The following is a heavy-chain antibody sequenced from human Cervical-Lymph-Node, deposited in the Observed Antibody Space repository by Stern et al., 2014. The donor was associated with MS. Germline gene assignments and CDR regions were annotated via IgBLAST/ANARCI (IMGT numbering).Heavy chain of an antibody. V-gene: IGHV4-39*01. CDR3: ARHKGSGLRNFDY. Sequence: QLQLQESGPGLVKPSETLSLTCTVSGGSISSSSYYWGWVRQPPGKGLEWFGIFYYSGSTSYTPSIKSRVTISVNTTKTQFSLRMSSVTAADTAVYYCARHKGSGLRNFDYWGQGTLVTVSS. CDR1: GGSISSSSYY. D-gene: IGHD6-19*01. J-gene: IGHJ4*02. CDR2: FYYSGST.